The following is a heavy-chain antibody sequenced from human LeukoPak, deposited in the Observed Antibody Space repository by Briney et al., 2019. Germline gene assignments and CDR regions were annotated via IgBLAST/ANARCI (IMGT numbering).Heavy chain of an antibody. CDR3: ARGRIGTTFAFDI. D-gene: IGHD1-1*01. J-gene: IGHJ3*02. CDR2: ISNNGGST. Sequence: PGGSLRLSCAASGFTFSSYAMHWVRQAPGKGLEYVSAISNNGGSTYYANSVKGRFTISRDNSKNTLYLQMGSLRAEDTAVYYCARGRIGTTFAFDIWGQGTMVTVSS. V-gene: IGHV3-64*01. CDR1: GFTFSSYA.